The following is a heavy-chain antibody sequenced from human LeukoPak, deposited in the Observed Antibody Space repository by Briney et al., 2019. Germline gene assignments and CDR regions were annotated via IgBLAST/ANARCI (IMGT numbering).Heavy chain of an antibody. D-gene: IGHD5-12*01. CDR3: ARGVLSGYDRPTDY. Sequence: GGSLRLSCAASGFTFSSYEMKWVRQAPGKGLEWVPYISTSGSTIYLADSVKGRLTVSRDNARNSLYLQMNSLRAEDTAVYYCARGVLSGYDRPTDYWGQGILVTVSS. V-gene: IGHV3-48*03. CDR1: GFTFSSYE. CDR2: ISTSGSTI. J-gene: IGHJ4*02.